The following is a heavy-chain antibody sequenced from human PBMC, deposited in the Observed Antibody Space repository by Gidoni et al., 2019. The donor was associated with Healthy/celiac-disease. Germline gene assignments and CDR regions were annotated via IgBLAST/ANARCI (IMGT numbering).Heavy chain of an antibody. D-gene: IGHD6-6*01. Sequence: ARFTISRDNAKNSLYLQMNSLRAEDTALYYCAKGVSQSHSSGMFDYWGQGTLVTVSS. CDR3: AKGVSQSHSSGMFDY. J-gene: IGHJ4*02. V-gene: IGHV3-9*01.